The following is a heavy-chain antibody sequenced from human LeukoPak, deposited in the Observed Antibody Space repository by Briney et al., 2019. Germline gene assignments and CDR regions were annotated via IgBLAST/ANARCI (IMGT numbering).Heavy chain of an antibody. Sequence: SETLSLTCAVYGGSFSGYYWSWIRQPPGKGLEWIGEINHSGSTNYNPSLKSRVTISVDTPKNQFSLKLSSVTAADTAVYYCARGYSSSWNGGDFDYWGQGTLVTVSS. J-gene: IGHJ4*02. D-gene: IGHD6-13*01. CDR2: INHSGST. V-gene: IGHV4-34*01. CDR1: GGSFSGYY. CDR3: ARGYSSSWNGGDFDY.